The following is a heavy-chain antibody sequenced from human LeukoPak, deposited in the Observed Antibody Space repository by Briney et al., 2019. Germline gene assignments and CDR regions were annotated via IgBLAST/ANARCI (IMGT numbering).Heavy chain of an antibody. Sequence: ASVKVSCTASGYTFTSYAINWGRQAPGQGLEWMGWINTYTGNPTYAQGFTGRFVFSLDTSVTTAYLQISSLKAEDTAVYYCAIIAPPSDYWGQGTLVTVSS. V-gene: IGHV7-4-1*02. J-gene: IGHJ4*02. CDR2: INTYTGNP. CDR1: GYTFTSYA. CDR3: AIIAPPSDY.